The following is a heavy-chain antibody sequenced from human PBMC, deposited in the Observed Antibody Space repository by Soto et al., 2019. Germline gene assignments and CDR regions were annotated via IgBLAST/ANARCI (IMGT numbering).Heavy chain of an antibody. V-gene: IGHV3-23*01. CDR1: GFTFISYA. Sequence: EVQLLESGGGLVQPGGSLRLSCAASGFTFISYAMSWFRQAPGKGLECVSVISGSGGNTYYADSMKGRFTISRDISKNTLYLQMNSLRAEDTAVYYCARGRQQSLIRQGMDVWGQGTTVTVSS. CDR2: ISGSGGNT. D-gene: IGHD6-19*01. CDR3: ARGRQQSLIRQGMDV. J-gene: IGHJ6*02.